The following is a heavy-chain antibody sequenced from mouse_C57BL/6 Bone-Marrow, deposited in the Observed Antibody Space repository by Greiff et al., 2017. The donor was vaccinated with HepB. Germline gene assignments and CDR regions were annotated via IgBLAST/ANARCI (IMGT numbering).Heavy chain of an antibody. J-gene: IGHJ2*01. V-gene: IGHV3-6*01. D-gene: IGHD2-4*01. CDR2: VSYDGSN. CDR1: GYSITSGYY. Sequence: EVKLVESGPGLVKPSQSLSLTCSVTGYSITSGYYWNWIRQFPGNKLEWMGYVSYDGSNNYNPSLKNRISITRDTSKNQFFLKLNSVTTEDTATYYCARDLYDYDLYFDYWGQGTTLTVSS. CDR3: ARDLYDYDLYFDY.